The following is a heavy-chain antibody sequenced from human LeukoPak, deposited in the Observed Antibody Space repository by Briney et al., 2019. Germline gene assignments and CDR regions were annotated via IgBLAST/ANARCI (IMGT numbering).Heavy chain of an antibody. D-gene: IGHD2-2*01. CDR1: GGSISSSSYY. J-gene: IGHJ5*02. V-gene: IGHV4-39*07. CDR2: IYYSGST. CDR3: ARDRYCSSTSCQTRFDP. Sequence: SETLSLTCTVSGGSISSSSYYWGWIRQPPGKGLEWIGSIYYSGSTYYNPSLKSRVTISVDTSKNQFSLKLSSVTAADTAVYYCARDRYCSSTSCQTRFDPWGQGTLVTVSS.